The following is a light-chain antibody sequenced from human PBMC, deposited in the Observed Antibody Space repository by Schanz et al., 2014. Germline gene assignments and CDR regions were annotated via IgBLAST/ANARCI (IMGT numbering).Light chain of an antibody. J-gene: IGLJ2*01. CDR1: SSDVGGYNY. Sequence: QSALTQPPSASGSPGQSVTISCTGTSSDVGGYNYVSWYQQHPGKAPKLMIFDVNQRPSGVPDRFSGSKSGNTASLTVSGLQAEDEADYYCCSYAGSSTSHVVFGGGTKLTVL. CDR3: CSYAGSSTSHVV. V-gene: IGLV2-8*01. CDR2: DVN.